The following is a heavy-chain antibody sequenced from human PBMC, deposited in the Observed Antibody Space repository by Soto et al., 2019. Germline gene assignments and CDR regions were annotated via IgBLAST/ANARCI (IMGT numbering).Heavy chain of an antibody. V-gene: IGHV2-5*02. CDR1: GFSLSTSGVG. D-gene: IGHD2-15*01. J-gene: IGHJ6*02. CDR3: AYLPCSGGSCYWFSYSGMDV. Sequence: QITLKESGPTLVKPTQTLTLTCTFSGFSLSTSGVGVAWIRQPPGKALEWLALIYWDDDKRYRPSLETRLTITKDTSKNQVVLTMTNVDSVDTATYYCAYLPCSGGSCYWFSYSGMDVWGHGTTVIVS. CDR2: IYWDDDK.